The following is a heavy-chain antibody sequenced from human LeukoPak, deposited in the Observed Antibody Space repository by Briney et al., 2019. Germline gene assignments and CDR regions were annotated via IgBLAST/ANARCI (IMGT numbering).Heavy chain of an antibody. V-gene: IGHV1-2*02. Sequence: ASVKVSCKASGYTFTAYYIHWVRQAPGQGLEWLGWISPNSGATKSAQKFQGRVTMTNDTSISTAYMELSRLTSDDTAVYYCARLGSGWFHFDYWGQGTLVTVSS. J-gene: IGHJ4*02. CDR2: ISPNSGAT. D-gene: IGHD6-19*01. CDR1: GYTFTAYY. CDR3: ARLGSGWFHFDY.